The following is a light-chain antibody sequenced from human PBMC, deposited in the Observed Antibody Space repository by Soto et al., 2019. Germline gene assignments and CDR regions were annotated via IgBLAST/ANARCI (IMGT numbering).Light chain of an antibody. J-gene: IGLJ2*01. CDR2: EVS. CDR1: SSDVGDYDY. Sequence: QSALTQPASVSGSPGQSITISCTGTSSDVGDYDYVSWYQQYAGKAPKMMIYEVSNRPSGVSNRFSASKSGNTASLTIPGLKAEDEADYYCSSYRSSNTLLFGGGTKVTVL. V-gene: IGLV2-14*01. CDR3: SSYRSSNTLL.